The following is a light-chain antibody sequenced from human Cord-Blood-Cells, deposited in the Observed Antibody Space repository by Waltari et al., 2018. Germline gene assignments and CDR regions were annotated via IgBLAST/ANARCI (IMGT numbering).Light chain of an antibody. CDR3: QQYNNWPRT. J-gene: IGKJ1*01. Sequence: EIVMTQSTATLSVSPGERDTLSCRARQCVSSNLAWYQQKPGQAPRLLIYGASTRATGIPARFSGSGSGTEFTLTISSLQSEDFAVYYCQQYNNWPRTFGQGTKVEIK. CDR1: QCVSSN. CDR2: GAS. V-gene: IGKV3-15*01.